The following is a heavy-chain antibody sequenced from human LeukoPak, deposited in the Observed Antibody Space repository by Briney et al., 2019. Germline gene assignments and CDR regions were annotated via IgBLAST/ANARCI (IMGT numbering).Heavy chain of an antibody. CDR1: GGSISSYY. CDR2: IYYSGST. CDR3: ARACCSGGSCYGLNWFDP. D-gene: IGHD2-15*01. J-gene: IGHJ5*02. V-gene: IGHV4-59*01. Sequence: PSETLSLTCTVSGGSISSYYWSWIRQPPGKGLEWIGYIYYSGSTNYNPSLKSRVTISVDTSKNQFSLKLSSVTAADTAVYYCARACCSGGSCYGLNWFDPWGQGTLVTVPS.